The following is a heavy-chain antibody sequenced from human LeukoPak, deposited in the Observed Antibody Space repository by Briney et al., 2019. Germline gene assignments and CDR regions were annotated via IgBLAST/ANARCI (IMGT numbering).Heavy chain of an antibody. V-gene: IGHV1-24*01. D-gene: IGHD2-2*01. CDR2: FDLEDGET. CDR3: ATERAQLPRNYYYYGMDV. J-gene: IGHJ6*04. CDR1: GYTLTELS. Sequence: ASVKVSCKVSGYTLTELSMHWVRQAPGKGLEWMGGFDLEDGETIYAQKFQGRVTMTEDTSTDTAYMELSSLRSEDTAVYYCATERAQLPRNYYYYGMDVWGKGTTVTVSS.